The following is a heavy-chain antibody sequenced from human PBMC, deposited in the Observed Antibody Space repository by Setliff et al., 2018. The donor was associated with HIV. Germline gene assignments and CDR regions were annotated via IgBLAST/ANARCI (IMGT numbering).Heavy chain of an antibody. CDR1: GYSFTNYW. CDR2: IYPGDSDT. D-gene: IGHD2-2*03. V-gene: IGHV5-51*01. CDR3: ARHGYCSGTSCSEYYHYYGMDV. J-gene: IGHJ6*02. Sequence: PGESLTISCKGSGYSFTNYWIGWVRQVPGKGLEWMGSIYPGDSDTRYSPSFQGQVTISAYKSISTAYLQWSSLKASDTAMYYCARHGYCSGTSCSEYYHYYGMDVWGQGTTVTVSS.